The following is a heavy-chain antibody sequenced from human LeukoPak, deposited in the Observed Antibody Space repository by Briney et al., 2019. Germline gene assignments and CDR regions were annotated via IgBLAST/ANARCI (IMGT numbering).Heavy chain of an antibody. V-gene: IGHV3-21*01. CDR1: GFTFSSYA. CDR2: ISSSSSYI. J-gene: IGHJ6*03. CDR3: ARGDSSSWYALFYYYYMDV. D-gene: IGHD6-13*01. Sequence: GGSLRLSCAASGFTFSSYAMHWVRQAPGKGLEWVSSISSSSSYIYYADSVKGRFTISRDNAKNSLYLQMNSLRAEDTAVYYCARGDSSSWYALFYYYYMDVWGKGTTVTVSS.